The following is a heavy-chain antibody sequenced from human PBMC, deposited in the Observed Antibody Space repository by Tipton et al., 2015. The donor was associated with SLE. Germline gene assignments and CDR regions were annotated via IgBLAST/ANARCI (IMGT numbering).Heavy chain of an antibody. CDR3: ARDKSGYSYGDAFDI. J-gene: IGHJ3*02. V-gene: IGHV4-59*11. Sequence: TLSLTCTVSGGSISSHYWSWIRQPPGKGLEWIGYIYYSGSTNYNPSLKSRVTISVDTSKNQFSLKLSSVTAADTAVYYCARDKSGYSYGDAFDIWGQGTKVTVSS. CDR2: IYYSGST. D-gene: IGHD5-18*01. CDR1: GGSISSHY.